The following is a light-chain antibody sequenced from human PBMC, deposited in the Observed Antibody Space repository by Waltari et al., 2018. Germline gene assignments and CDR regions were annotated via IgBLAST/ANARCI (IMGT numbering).Light chain of an antibody. CDR2: DVT. CDR3: CSYAGSYTFVV. J-gene: IGLJ2*01. Sequence: QSALTQPRSVSGSPGQSLTIPCPGPSSDVGGYNYVAWYQQPPGKPPKLMIYDVTKRPSGVPDRFSGSKSGNTASLTISGLQAEDEADYYCCSYAGSYTFVVFGGGTKLTVL. CDR1: SSDVGGYNY. V-gene: IGLV2-11*02.